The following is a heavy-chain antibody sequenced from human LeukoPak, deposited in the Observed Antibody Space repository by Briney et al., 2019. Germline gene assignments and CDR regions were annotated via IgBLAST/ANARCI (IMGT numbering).Heavy chain of an antibody. D-gene: IGHD5-12*01. V-gene: IGHV1-8*02. CDR1: GYTFTSYD. Sequence: GASVKVSCKASGYTFTSYDINWVRQATGQGLEWMGWMNPNSGNTGYAQKFQGRVTMTRNTSISTAYMELSSLRSEDTAVYYCARSYRGYDFLYYYYYYGMDVWGQGTTVTVSS. J-gene: IGHJ6*02. CDR3: ARSYRGYDFLYYYYYYGMDV. CDR2: MNPNSGNT.